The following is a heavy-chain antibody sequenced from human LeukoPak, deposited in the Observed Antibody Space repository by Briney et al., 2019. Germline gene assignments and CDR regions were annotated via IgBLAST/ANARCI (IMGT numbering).Heavy chain of an antibody. Sequence: GGSLRLSCETSGFTFSSYWMSWIRQAPGKGLEWVSYISSSGSTIYYADSVKGRFTISRDNAKNSLYLQMNSLRAEDTAVYYCARDRNYDFWSGYGYYYYYMDVWGKGTTVTVSS. D-gene: IGHD3-3*01. CDR2: ISSSGSTI. V-gene: IGHV3-11*04. CDR1: GFTFSSYW. J-gene: IGHJ6*03. CDR3: ARDRNYDFWSGYGYYYYYMDV.